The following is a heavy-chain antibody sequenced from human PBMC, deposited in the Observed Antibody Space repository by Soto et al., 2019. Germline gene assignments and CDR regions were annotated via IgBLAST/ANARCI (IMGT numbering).Heavy chain of an antibody. J-gene: IGHJ4*02. CDR3: TTTKGRLEPPTDDF. CDR2: IKSDAYGGAI. Sequence: EVQLVESGGGLVKPGGSLRLSCAGSGFTFSNAWLSWVRRAPGKGLEWVGRIKSDAYGGAIDYAAPVKGRFTISRDDSKNTLLLQMNHLRAEDTAVYSCTTTKGRLEPPTDDFWGQGTRVIVSS. V-gene: IGHV3-15*01. D-gene: IGHD2-8*01. CDR1: GFTFSNAW.